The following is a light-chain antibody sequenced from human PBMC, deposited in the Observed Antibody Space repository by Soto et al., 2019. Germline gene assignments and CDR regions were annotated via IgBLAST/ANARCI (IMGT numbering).Light chain of an antibody. V-gene: IGKV1-5*03. CDR2: KAS. J-gene: IGKJ1*01. Sequence: DIQITQSPSTLSASVGDRVTITCRASQYIGKSLAWYQQKPGKAPKLLIYKASNLESEVPSRFRGSGSGTEFTFTISGLQPDDFATYYCQNYNRYLETFGQGTKVEVK. CDR1: QYIGKS. CDR3: QNYNRYLET.